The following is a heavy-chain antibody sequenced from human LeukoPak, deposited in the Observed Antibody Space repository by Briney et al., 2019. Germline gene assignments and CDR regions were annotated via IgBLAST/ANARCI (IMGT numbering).Heavy chain of an antibody. V-gene: IGHV4-34*01. J-gene: IGHJ4*02. CDR3: ARVGGAAAGFDY. CDR2: INHSGST. CDR1: GGSFSGYY. D-gene: IGHD6-13*01. Sequence: PSETLSLTCAVYGGSFSGYYWSWIRHPPGKGQEWIGEINHSGSTNYNPSLKSRVTISVAPSKNQFSLTLSSVTAADTAVYYCARVGGAAAGFDYWGQGTLVTVSS.